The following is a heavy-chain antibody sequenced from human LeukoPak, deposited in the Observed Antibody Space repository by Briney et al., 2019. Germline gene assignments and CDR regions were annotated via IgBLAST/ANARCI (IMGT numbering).Heavy chain of an antibody. CDR2: IYYSGST. Sequence: SETLSLTCTVSGGSISSGGYYWSWIRQHPGKGLEWIGYIYYSGSTYYNPSLKSRVNISVDTSKNQFSLKLSSVTAADTAVYYCARANDVSGYSTEVYFDYWGQGTLVTVSS. D-gene: IGHD3-22*01. J-gene: IGHJ4*02. CDR3: ARANDVSGYSTEVYFDY. CDR1: GGSISSGGYY. V-gene: IGHV4-31*03.